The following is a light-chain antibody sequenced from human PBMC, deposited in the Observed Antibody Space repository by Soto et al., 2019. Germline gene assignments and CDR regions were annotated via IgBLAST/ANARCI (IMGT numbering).Light chain of an antibody. Sequence: DIRMTSSPSSVYASVGDRVTLACRASQAITSCLAWYQQKPGKAPKLQIYAASSLQSGLPSRLSDSGSGTDFTLTISSLQPEDFASYYCRQGDSFPLTFGGGTKVEI. J-gene: IGKJ4*01. CDR3: RQGDSFPLT. CDR2: AAS. V-gene: IGKV1D-12*01. CDR1: QAITSC.